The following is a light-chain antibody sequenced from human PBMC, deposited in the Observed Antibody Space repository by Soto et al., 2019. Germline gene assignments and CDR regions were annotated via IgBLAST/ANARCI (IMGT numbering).Light chain of an antibody. CDR3: SSYAGGDNVV. Sequence: QSALTQPPSASGSPGQSVTISCTGTSSDIGGHNYVSWYQQHPGKAPKLMIYGVSKRPSGVPDRFSGSKSGNTASLTVSGLQAEDEADYYCSSYAGGDNVVFGGGTQLTVL. CDR1: SSDIGGHNY. CDR2: GVS. J-gene: IGLJ2*01. V-gene: IGLV2-8*01.